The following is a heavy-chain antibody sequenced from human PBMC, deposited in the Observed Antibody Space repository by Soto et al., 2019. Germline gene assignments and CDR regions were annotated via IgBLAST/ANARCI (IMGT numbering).Heavy chain of an antibody. CDR2: ISSSSSTI. J-gene: IGHJ4*02. D-gene: IGHD4-17*01. CDR3: AKVGGDDQPGHYLDY. CDR1: RCVVRSDR. Sequence: LCCASCRCVVRSDRMNLVRKKPEKGLEWVSYISSSSSTIYYADSVKGRFTISRDNSKNTLYLQMNSLRAEDTAVYSCAKVGGDDQPGHYLDYWDQRTLVTVLS. V-gene: IGHV3-48*01.